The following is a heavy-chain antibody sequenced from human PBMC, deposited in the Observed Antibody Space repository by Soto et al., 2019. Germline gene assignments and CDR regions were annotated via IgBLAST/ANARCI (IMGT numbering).Heavy chain of an antibody. CDR3: ARLICASSICYFPAWFDP. J-gene: IGHJ5*02. CDR1: GDSINSDGYF. D-gene: IGHD2-21*01. CDR2: IYHFGTT. Sequence: QVQLQESGPGLVKPSQTLSLTCTVSGDSINSDGYFWSWIRQHPGKGLEWIGSIYHFGTTYYNPSLSSRLKMSMDTSKNQCSLNLNSVTAADTAVYYCARLICASSICYFPAWFDPWGRGTLVTVSS. V-gene: IGHV4-31*03.